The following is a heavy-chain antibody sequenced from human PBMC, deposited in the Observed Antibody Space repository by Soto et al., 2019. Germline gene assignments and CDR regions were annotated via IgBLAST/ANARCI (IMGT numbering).Heavy chain of an antibody. CDR1: GGSVTNSSYY. Sequence: PSETLSLTCTVCGGSVTNSSYYWGWIRQSPGKGLEWIGSVYYRGRSYSKSSVKSRVTLSVDTSKNRFSLSLNSVTASDTAVYFCVSQRTTVPTQAYFDYWGPGALVTVSS. V-gene: IGHV4-39*01. D-gene: IGHD4-17*01. CDR3: VSQRTTVPTQAYFDY. CDR2: VYYRGRS. J-gene: IGHJ4*02.